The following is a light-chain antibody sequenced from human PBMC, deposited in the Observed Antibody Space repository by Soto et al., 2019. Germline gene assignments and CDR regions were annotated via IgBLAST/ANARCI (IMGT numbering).Light chain of an antibody. CDR2: DAF. J-gene: IGKJ1*01. Sequence: DIQMTQSPSTLSASVGDRVTITCRASQSISSWLAWYQQKPGKAPKLLISDAFSLESGVPSRFSGSGSGTEFTLTISSLQPDDFATYYCQQYKSYWTFGQGTKVEIK. CDR3: QQYKSYWT. V-gene: IGKV1-5*01. CDR1: QSISSW.